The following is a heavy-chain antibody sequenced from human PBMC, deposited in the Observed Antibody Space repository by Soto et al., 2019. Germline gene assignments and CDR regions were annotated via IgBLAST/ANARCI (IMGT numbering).Heavy chain of an antibody. Sequence: LRLSCAASGFTFSSYAMHWVRQAPGKGLEWVAVISYDGSNKYYADSVKGRFTISRDNSKNTLYLQMNSLRAEDTAVYYCARIRGSHWGYYYGMDVWGQGTTVTVSS. CDR2: ISYDGSNK. D-gene: IGHD7-27*01. J-gene: IGHJ6*02. CDR3: ARIRGSHWGYYYGMDV. CDR1: GFTFSSYA. V-gene: IGHV3-30-3*01.